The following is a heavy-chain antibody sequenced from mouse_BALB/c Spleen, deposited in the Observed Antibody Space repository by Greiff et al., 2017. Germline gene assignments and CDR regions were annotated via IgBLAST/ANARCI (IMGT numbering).Heavy chain of an antibody. Sequence: VQLQQPGAELVRPGASVKLSCKASGYTFTSYWINWVKQRPGQGLEWIGNIYPSDSYTNYNQKFKDKATLTVDKSSSTAYMQLSSPTSEDSAVYYCTRRWDGVFDYWGQGTTLTVSS. CDR2: IYPSDSYT. CDR3: TRRWDGVFDY. CDR1: GYTFTSYW. D-gene: IGHD4-1*01. J-gene: IGHJ2*01. V-gene: IGHV1-69*02.